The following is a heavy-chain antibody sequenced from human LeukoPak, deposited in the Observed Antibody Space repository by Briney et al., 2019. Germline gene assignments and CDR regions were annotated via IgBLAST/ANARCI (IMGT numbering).Heavy chain of an antibody. CDR2: INHSGST. V-gene: IGHV4-34*09. CDR1: GGSFSGYY. D-gene: IGHD3-16*01. J-gene: IGHJ6*02. Sequence: SETLSLTCAVYGGSFSGYYWSWIRQPPGKGLEWIGEINHSGSTNYNPSLKSRVTISVDTSKNQFSLKLSSVTAADTAVYYCARASSIYGGSDVWGQGTTVTVSS. CDR3: ARASSIYGGSDV.